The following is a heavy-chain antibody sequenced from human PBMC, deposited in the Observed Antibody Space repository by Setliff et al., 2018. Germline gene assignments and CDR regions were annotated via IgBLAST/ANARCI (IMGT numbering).Heavy chain of an antibody. D-gene: IGHD1-26*01. CDR2: FYGTAST. V-gene: IGHV4-61*10. CDR1: GGSIRSGAYY. Sequence: SETLSLTCTVSGGSIRSGAYYWNWIRQSAGKGLEWIGHFYGTASTNYSPSLKSRLTISVDTWENEVSLRLSSVTAADTAVYYCATRKSSGRLYYMDVWGKGTTVTVSS. CDR3: ATRKSSGRLYYMDV. J-gene: IGHJ6*03.